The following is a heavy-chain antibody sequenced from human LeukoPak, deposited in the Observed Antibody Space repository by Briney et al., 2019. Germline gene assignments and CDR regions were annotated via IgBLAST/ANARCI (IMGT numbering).Heavy chain of an antibody. V-gene: IGHV3-21*01. CDR3: ARAPYSSSWLPPYYFDY. D-gene: IGHD6-13*01. Sequence: GGSLRLSCAASGFTFSSYSMNWVRQAPGKGLEWVSSISSSSSYIYYADSVKGRFTISRDNAKNSLYLQMNSLRAEDTAVYYCARAPYSSSWLPPYYFDYWGQGTLVTVSS. CDR1: GFTFSSYS. CDR2: ISSSSSYI. J-gene: IGHJ4*02.